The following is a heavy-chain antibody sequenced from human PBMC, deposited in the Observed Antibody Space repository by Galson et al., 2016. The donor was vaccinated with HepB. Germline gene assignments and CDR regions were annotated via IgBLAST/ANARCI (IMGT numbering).Heavy chain of an antibody. CDR3: AKETSNWGQYYFDY. Sequence: SLRLSCAASGFIFSDYGMHWARQAPGKGLEWVAVVWHDGSNINYVDSVKGRFTISRDNFKNTLDLQMNSLRAEDTAVYYCAKETSNWGQYYFDYWGQGTLLSVSS. CDR2: VWHDGSNI. CDR1: GFIFSDYG. D-gene: IGHD3-16*01. J-gene: IGHJ4*02. V-gene: IGHV3-33*06.